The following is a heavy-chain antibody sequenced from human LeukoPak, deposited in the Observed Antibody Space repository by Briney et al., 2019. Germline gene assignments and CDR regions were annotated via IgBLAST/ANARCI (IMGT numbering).Heavy chain of an antibody. D-gene: IGHD3-10*01. J-gene: IGHJ5*02. CDR1: GYSISSGYY. CDR2: IDHSGST. Sequence: PSETLSLTCTVSGYSISSGYYWGWIRQPPGKGLEWTGSIDHSGSTYYNPSLKSRITISVDTSKNQFSLKLSSVTAADTAVYYCARDQSGWFDPWGQGTLVTVSS. CDR3: ARDQSGWFDP. V-gene: IGHV4-38-2*02.